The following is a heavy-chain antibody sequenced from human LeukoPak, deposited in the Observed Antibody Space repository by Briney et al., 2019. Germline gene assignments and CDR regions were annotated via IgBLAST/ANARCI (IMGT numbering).Heavy chain of an antibody. V-gene: IGHV4-59*08. Sequence: SETLSLTCTVSGGSISSYYWSWIRQPPGKGLEWIGYIYYSGSTNYNPSLKSRLTISVDTSKNQFSLKLSSVTAADTAVYYCARLGGYCGGGHCEFDYWGQGTLVTVSS. D-gene: IGHD2-15*01. J-gene: IGHJ4*02. CDR2: IYYSGST. CDR3: ARLGGYCGGGHCEFDY. CDR1: GGSISSYY.